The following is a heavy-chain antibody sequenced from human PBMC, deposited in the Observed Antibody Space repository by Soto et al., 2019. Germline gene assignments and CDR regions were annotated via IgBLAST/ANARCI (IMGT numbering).Heavy chain of an antibody. V-gene: IGHV1-69*02. CDR1: GGTFSSYT. D-gene: IGHD3-22*01. J-gene: IGHJ5*02. CDR2: IIPILGIA. Sequence: SVKVSCKASGGTFSSYTISWVRQAPGQGLEWMGRIIPILGIANYAQKFQGRVTITADKSTSTAYMELRRLRSDDTAVYYCARGGIVVVNKGYWFDPWG. CDR3: ARGGIVVVNKGYWFDP.